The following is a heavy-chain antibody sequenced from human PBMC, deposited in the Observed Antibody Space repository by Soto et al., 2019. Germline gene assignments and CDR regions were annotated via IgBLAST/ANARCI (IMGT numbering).Heavy chain of an antibody. Sequence: GASVKVSCKASGYTFTSYDINWVRQATGQGLEWMGGMNPNFGNTNYAQKFQGRVTITADESTSTAYMELSSLRSEDTAVYYCAREDSIAAAGTPIDYYGMDVWGQGTTVTVSS. CDR3: AREDSIAAAGTPIDYYGMDV. D-gene: IGHD6-13*01. J-gene: IGHJ6*02. CDR2: MNPNFGNT. V-gene: IGHV1-69*13. CDR1: GYTFTSYD.